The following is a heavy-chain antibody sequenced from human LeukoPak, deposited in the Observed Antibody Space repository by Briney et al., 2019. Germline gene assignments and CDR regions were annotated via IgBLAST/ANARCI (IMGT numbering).Heavy chain of an antibody. Sequence: ASVKVSCKASGYTFTSYGISWVRQAPGQGLEWMGWISAYNGNTNYAQKLQGRVTMTTDTSTSTAYMQLRSLRSDDTAVYYCARVGIYDYYDSSGYYLDYWGQGTLVTVS. V-gene: IGHV1-18*01. CDR2: ISAYNGNT. CDR3: ARVGIYDYYDSSGYYLDY. D-gene: IGHD3-22*01. J-gene: IGHJ4*02. CDR1: GYTFTSYG.